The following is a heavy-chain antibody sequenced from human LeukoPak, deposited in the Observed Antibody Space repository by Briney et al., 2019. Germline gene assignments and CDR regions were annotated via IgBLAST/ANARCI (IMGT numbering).Heavy chain of an antibody. D-gene: IGHD6-13*01. CDR1: GFTFSSYG. J-gene: IGHJ4*02. Sequence: EAGRSLRLSCAASGFTFSSYGMHWVRQAPGKGLEWVAVISYDGSNKYYADSVKGRFTISRDNSKNTLYLQMNSLRAEDTAVYYCAKEGPGIAASFDYWGQGTLVTVSS. V-gene: IGHV3-30*18. CDR3: AKEGPGIAASFDY. CDR2: ISYDGSNK.